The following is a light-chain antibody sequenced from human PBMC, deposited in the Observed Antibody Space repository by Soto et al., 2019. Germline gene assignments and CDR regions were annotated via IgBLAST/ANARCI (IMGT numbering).Light chain of an antibody. CDR3: QQFGSSPEFT. CDR2: GAS. CDR1: QSINSRY. J-gene: IGKJ3*01. Sequence: EIVLTQSPGTLSLSPGERATLSCRASQSINSRYLAWYQQKPGQAPRLLLYGASSRAPGIPDRFSGSGSGTHFTLTISRLEPEDFAVYYCQQFGSSPEFTFGPGTKVDIK. V-gene: IGKV3-20*01.